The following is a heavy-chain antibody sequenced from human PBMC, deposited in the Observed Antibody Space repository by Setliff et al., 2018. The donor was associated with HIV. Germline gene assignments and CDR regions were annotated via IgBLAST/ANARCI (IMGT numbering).Heavy chain of an antibody. CDR1: GFSLSTDGMC. V-gene: IGHV2-70*11. Sequence: SGPTLVNPTQTLTLTCTFSGFSLSTDGMCVSWIRQPPGKALEWLARIDWDDDKDYSTSLKTKLTIAKDTAKNQVVLTMTNMDPVDTATYYCARMASSGWYPFDYWGQGTLVTVSS. CDR2: IDWDDDK. J-gene: IGHJ4*02. D-gene: IGHD6-19*01. CDR3: ARMASSGWYPFDY.